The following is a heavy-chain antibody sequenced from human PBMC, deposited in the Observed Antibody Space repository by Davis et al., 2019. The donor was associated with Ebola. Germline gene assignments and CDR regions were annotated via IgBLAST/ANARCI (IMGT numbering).Heavy chain of an antibody. Sequence: HSQTLSLTCAISGDSVSSAGWNWIRQSPSRGLEWLGRTYYYTSKGYTDYAVSMKSRITINPDTSKSQFSLQLSSVTPEDTAVYYCARGWLRSGFDYWGQGTLVIVSS. D-gene: IGHD5-12*01. V-gene: IGHV6-1*01. CDR1: GDSVSSAG. CDR2: TYYYTSKGYT. CDR3: ARGWLRSGFDY. J-gene: IGHJ4*02.